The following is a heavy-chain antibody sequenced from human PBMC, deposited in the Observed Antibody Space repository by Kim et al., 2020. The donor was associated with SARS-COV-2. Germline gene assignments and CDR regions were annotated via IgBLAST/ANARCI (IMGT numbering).Heavy chain of an antibody. D-gene: IGHD3-10*01. Sequence: GGSLRLSCAASGFTFSSYAMNWVRQAPGKGLEWVSAISTNGGTTYYTDSMKGRFTISRDNSKNTLDLQINSLRAEDTALYYCAKGAGYSGSGTYLVMDVWGQGKTVTVSS. CDR2: ISTNGGTT. V-gene: IGHV3-23*01. CDR3: AKGAGYSGSGTYLVMDV. J-gene: IGHJ6*02. CDR1: GFTFSSYA.